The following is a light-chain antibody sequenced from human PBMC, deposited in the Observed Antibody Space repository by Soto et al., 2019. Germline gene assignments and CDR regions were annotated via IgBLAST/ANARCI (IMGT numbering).Light chain of an antibody. Sequence: EVVMTQSPVTLSLSTGERATLSCRASQSFRGLLAWYQQKPGQAPRLLIYDAYNMATGIPPRFSGSGSGTDFTLTISSLEPEDSAVYYCQQRHMWPIAFGQGTRLEIK. CDR2: DAY. V-gene: IGKV3-11*01. CDR1: QSFRGL. CDR3: QQRHMWPIA. J-gene: IGKJ5*01.